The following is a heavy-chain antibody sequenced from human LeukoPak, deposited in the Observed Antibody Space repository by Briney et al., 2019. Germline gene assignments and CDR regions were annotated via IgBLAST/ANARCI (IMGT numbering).Heavy chain of an antibody. Sequence: PSETLSLTCAVSGYSISSGYYWGWIRQPPGKGLEWIGSIYYSGSTYYNPSLKSRVTISVDTSKNQFSLKLSSVTAADTAVYYCARRQQWLLGGAFDIWGQGTMVTVSS. V-gene: IGHV4-38-2*01. CDR2: IYYSGST. CDR3: ARRQQWLLGGAFDI. J-gene: IGHJ3*02. CDR1: GYSISSGYY. D-gene: IGHD6-19*01.